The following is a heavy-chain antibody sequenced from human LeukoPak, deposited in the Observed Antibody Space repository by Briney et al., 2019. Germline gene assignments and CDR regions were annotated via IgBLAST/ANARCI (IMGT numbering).Heavy chain of an antibody. CDR3: ARIRPGDPDDSPYFDY. D-gene: IGHD1-1*01. Sequence: PGSSVKVFCKASGYSFTSYGITWVRQAPGQGLEWMGRISAYNGNTDYAQKLQGRVTMTTDTSTTTVYMELRSLRTDDTAVYYCARIRPGDPDDSPYFDYWGQGALVTVSS. V-gene: IGHV1-18*01. CDR1: GYSFTSYG. J-gene: IGHJ4*02. CDR2: ISAYNGNT.